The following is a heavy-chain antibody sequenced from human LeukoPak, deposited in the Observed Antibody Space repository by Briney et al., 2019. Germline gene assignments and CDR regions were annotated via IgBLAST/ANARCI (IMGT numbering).Heavy chain of an antibody. CDR1: GGSIINYY. D-gene: IGHD6-13*01. Sequence: SETLSLTCNVSGGSIINYYWTWVRQPLGKGLEWIGYIYDYGTTNYNPSLKSRVTISVDTSKNQFSLSLTSVTAADTAVYYCARGIRYGNDFWGQGTLVTVSS. CDR3: ARGIRYGNDF. V-gene: IGHV4-59*01. J-gene: IGHJ4*02. CDR2: IYDYGTT.